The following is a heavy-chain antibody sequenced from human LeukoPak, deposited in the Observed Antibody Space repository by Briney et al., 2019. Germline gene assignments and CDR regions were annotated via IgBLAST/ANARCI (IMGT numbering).Heavy chain of an antibody. CDR2: IIPIFGTA. CDR1: GGTFSSYA. J-gene: IGHJ6*03. D-gene: IGHD6-19*01. V-gene: IGHV1-69*13. Sequence: GASVKVSCKASGGTFSSYAISWVRQAPGQGLEWMGGIIPIFGTANYAQKFQGRVTITADESTSTAYMELSSLRSEDTAVYYCARDHEYSSGWPTDRGYYYMDVWGKGTTVTISS. CDR3: ARDHEYSSGWPTDRGYYYMDV.